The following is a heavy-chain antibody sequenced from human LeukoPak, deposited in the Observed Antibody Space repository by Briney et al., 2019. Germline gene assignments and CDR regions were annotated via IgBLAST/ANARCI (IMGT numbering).Heavy chain of an antibody. CDR3: AKDFYDILTGPNY. Sequence: PGGSLRLSCAASGFTFDDYAMHWVRQAPGKGLEWVSGISWNSGSIGYADSVKGRFTISRDNAKNSLYLQMNSLRAEDTALHYCAKDFYDILTGPNYWGQGTLVTVSS. V-gene: IGHV3-9*01. J-gene: IGHJ4*02. CDR2: ISWNSGSI. D-gene: IGHD3-9*01. CDR1: GFTFDDYA.